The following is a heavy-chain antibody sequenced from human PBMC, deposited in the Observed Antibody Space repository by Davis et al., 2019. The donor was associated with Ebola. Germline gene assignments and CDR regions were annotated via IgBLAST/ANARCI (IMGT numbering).Heavy chain of an antibody. CDR2: ISSSGSTI. Sequence: GESLKISCAASGFTFKSYSMNWVRQAPGKGLEWVSYISSSGSTIYYADSVKGRFTISRDNAKNSLFMQMNSLRAEETAVYYCVSGDGRGSSYDMDVWGQGTTVTVSS. CDR3: VSGDGRGSSYDMDV. CDR1: GFTFKSYS. V-gene: IGHV3-48*04. J-gene: IGHJ6*02. D-gene: IGHD5-12*01.